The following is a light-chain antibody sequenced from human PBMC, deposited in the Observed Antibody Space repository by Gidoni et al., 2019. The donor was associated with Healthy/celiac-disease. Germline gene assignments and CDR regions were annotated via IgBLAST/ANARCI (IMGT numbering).Light chain of an antibody. CDR2: WAS. CDR3: QQYYSTPGT. V-gene: IGKV4-1*01. CDR1: QSVLYSSNNKNY. J-gene: IGKJ2*02. Sequence: DIVMTPSPNSLAVSLGERATINCESSQSVLYSSNNKNYLAWYQQKPGQPPKLLIYWASTRESGVPDRFSGSGSGTDFTLTISSLQAEDVAVYYCQQYYSTPGTFGQGTKLEIK.